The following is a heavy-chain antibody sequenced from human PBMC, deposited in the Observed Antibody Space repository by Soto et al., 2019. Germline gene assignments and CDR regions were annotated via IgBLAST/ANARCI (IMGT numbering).Heavy chain of an antibody. J-gene: IGHJ6*02. D-gene: IGHD2-21*02. V-gene: IGHV4-59*01. Sequence: QVQLQESGPGLEKPSETLSLTCTVSGGSISGYYWSWIRQPPGKGLEWIGYMYNTGSTVYNPSFKSRVTISVDTSKNQFSLKLNSVTAADTAVYYCARDLWGYCGTDCYPLDVWGQGTTVTVSS. CDR2: MYNTGST. CDR3: ARDLWGYCGTDCYPLDV. CDR1: GGSISGYY.